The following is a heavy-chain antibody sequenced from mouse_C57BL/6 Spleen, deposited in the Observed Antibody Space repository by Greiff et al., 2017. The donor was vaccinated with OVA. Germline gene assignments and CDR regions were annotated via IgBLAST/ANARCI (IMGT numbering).Heavy chain of an antibody. D-gene: IGHD1-1*01. CDR1: GFTFSSYA. CDR3: TRDNYYGRGFAY. V-gene: IGHV5-9-1*02. Sequence: EVMLVESGEGLVKPGGSLKLSCAASGFTFSSYAMSWVRQTPEKRLEWVAYISSGGDYIYYADTVKGRFTISRDNARNTLYLQMSSLKSEDTAMYYCTRDNYYGRGFAYWGQGTLVTVSA. J-gene: IGHJ3*01. CDR2: ISSGGDYI.